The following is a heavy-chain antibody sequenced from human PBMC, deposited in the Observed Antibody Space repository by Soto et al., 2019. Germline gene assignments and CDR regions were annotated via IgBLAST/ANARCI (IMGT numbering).Heavy chain of an antibody. V-gene: IGHV1-18*01. D-gene: IGHD5-12*01. CDR2: INIYNGNT. CDR1: GYTFTSYG. CDR3: ARVNTNRGYDY. J-gene: IGHJ4*02. Sequence: QVQLVQSGAEVKKPGASVKVSCKASGYTFTSYGISWVRQAPGQGLEWMGWINIYNGNTNYAQKLQGRVTMTTDTSTSTAYVELRSLRSDDTAMYYCARVNTNRGYDYWGQGTLVTVSS.